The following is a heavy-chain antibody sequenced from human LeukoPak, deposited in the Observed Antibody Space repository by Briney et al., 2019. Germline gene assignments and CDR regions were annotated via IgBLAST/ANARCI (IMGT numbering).Heavy chain of an antibody. CDR2: ISAYNGNT. V-gene: IGHV1-18*01. J-gene: IGHJ3*02. Sequence: GASVKVSCKASGYTFTSYGISWVRQAPGHGLEWMGWISAYNGNTNYAQKIQGRVTMTTDTSTSTAYKELMSLRSDDTAVYYCGGDESVVAATEGAFDIWGQGTMVTVSS. CDR1: GYTFTSYG. D-gene: IGHD2-15*01. CDR3: GGDESVVAATEGAFDI.